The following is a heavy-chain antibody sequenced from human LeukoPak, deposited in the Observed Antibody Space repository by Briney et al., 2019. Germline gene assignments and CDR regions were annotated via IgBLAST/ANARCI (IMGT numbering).Heavy chain of an antibody. Sequence: SETLSLTCTVSDGSISSSSHYWGWIRQPPGKGLEWIGSIYYSGNTYYNPSLKSRVTISADTSKNQFSLKLSSVTAADTAVYYCAREYGDDNWFDPWGQGTLVTVSS. CDR1: DGSISSSSHY. D-gene: IGHD2-21*02. CDR3: AREYGDDNWFDP. V-gene: IGHV4-39*02. J-gene: IGHJ5*02. CDR2: IYYSGNT.